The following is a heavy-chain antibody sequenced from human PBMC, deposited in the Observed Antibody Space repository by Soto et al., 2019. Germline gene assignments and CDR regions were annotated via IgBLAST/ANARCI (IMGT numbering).Heavy chain of an antibody. CDR1: GAGDTFSNYG. CDR2: TIPAFGTA. V-gene: IGHV1-69*06. Sequence: QVHLVQSGAEVKSPGSAVKVSCKVSGAGDTFSNYGLNWMRQAPGQGLEWMGGTIPAFGTANYAQKFQGRVKITAHTSTTTAYMELSSLRSDDTAVYYCWRHDKTALPPLDSWGQGTLVSVSS. CDR3: WRHDKTALPPLDS. J-gene: IGHJ4*02. D-gene: IGHD1-1*01.